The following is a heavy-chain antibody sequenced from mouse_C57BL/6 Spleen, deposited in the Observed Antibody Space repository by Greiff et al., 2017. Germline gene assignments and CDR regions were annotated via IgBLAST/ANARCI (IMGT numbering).Heavy chain of an antibody. V-gene: IGHV2-3*01. Sequence: QVQLKQSGPGLVAPSQSLSITCTVSGFSLTSYGVSWVRQPPGKGLEWLGVIWGDGSTNYHSAPISRLSISSDNSKSHVFLKLSKLQTDDTATYYCAKCYGSSPWFAYWGQGTLVTVSA. J-gene: IGHJ3*01. CDR3: AKCYGSSPWFAY. CDR1: GFSLTSYG. CDR2: IWGDGST. D-gene: IGHD1-1*01.